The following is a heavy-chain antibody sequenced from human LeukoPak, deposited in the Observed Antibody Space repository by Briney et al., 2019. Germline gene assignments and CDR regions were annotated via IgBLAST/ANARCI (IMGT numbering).Heavy chain of an antibody. J-gene: IGHJ3*02. CDR3: ARGGRGSAAVVAPRSFDI. Sequence: GGSLRLSCAASGFTFSSYAMSWVRQAPGKGLEWVSAISGSGGSTYYADSVKGRFIISRDISKNTLYLQMDSLRAEDSALYYCARGGRGSAAVVAPRSFDIWGQGTMVTVSS. V-gene: IGHV3-23*01. CDR1: GFTFSSYA. D-gene: IGHD3-22*01. CDR2: ISGSGGST.